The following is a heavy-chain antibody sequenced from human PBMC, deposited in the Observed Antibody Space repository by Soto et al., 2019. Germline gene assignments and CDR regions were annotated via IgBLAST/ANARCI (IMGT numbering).Heavy chain of an antibody. CDR3: AIFDSSLRGYYYYYAMDV. Sequence: QVQLVQSGAEVKKPGASVKVSCMQSGDTFTSYYMHWVRQAPGQGLEWMGIINPSGGSTSYAQKFQGRVTMTRDTSTSTVYMELSSLRFEDTAVYYCAIFDSSLRGYYYYYAMDVWGQGTTVTVSS. CDR1: GDTFTSYY. CDR2: INPSGGST. V-gene: IGHV1-46*01. D-gene: IGHD3-22*01. J-gene: IGHJ6*02.